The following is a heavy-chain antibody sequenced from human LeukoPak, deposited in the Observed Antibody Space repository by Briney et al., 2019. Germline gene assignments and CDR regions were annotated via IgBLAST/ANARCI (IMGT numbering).Heavy chain of an antibody. V-gene: IGHV3-7*01. J-gene: IGHJ4*02. CDR3: ARMFTPSSRSPLLY. Sequence: GGSLRLSCAAYGFTFCNYWMSWVRQGPGQGLEWVGTIKKDGGDTTYVDSVKGRLTISRDKAKESLYLQLSGLRAEATDVYYCARMFTPSSRSPLLYCSQGALVTVSS. CDR1: GFTFCNYW. D-gene: IGHD6-6*01. CDR2: IKKDGGDT.